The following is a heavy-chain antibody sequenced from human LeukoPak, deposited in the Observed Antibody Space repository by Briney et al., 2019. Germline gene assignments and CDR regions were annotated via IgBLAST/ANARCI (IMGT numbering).Heavy chain of an antibody. V-gene: IGHV3-20*04. J-gene: IGHJ4*02. CDR3: ASGDFWSGYSF. Sequence: GESLKISCAASGFTFDDYGMSWVRQAPGKGLEWVSGINWNGGSTGYADSVKGRFTISRDNAKNSLYLQMNSLRAEDTALYYCASGDFWSGYSFWGQGTLVTVSS. D-gene: IGHD3-3*01. CDR1: GFTFDDYG. CDR2: INWNGGST.